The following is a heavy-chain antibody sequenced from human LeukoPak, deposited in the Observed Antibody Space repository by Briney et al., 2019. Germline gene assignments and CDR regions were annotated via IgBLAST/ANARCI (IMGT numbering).Heavy chain of an antibody. D-gene: IGHD6-13*01. CDR2: ISGSGGSI. J-gene: IGHJ4*02. CDR1: GLTFSSQA. CDR3: ARVRDSSSWYGGFDY. Sequence: GGSLRLSCAASGLTFSSQAINWVRQAPGKGLEWVSGISGSGGSIYYADSVKGRFTISRDNSKNTLYLQMNSLRAEDTAVYYCARVRDSSSWYGGFDYWGQGTLVTVSS. V-gene: IGHV3-23*01.